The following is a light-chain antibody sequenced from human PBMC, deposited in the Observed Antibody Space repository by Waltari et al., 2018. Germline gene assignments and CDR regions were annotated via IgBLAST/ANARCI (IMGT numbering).Light chain of an antibody. Sequence: QLVLTQSPSASASLGASVNLTCTLSSGHSSYAIAWPQQQPEKGPRYLMKLNSDGSHSKGDGIPDRFSGSSSGAERYLTISSLQSEDEADYYCQTWGTGIWVFGGGTKLTVL. CDR3: QTWGTGIWV. J-gene: IGLJ3*02. V-gene: IGLV4-69*01. CDR1: SGHSSYA. CDR2: LNSDGSH.